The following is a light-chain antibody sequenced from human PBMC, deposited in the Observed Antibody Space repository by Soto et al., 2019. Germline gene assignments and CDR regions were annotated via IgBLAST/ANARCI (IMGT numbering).Light chain of an antibody. CDR2: DVS. V-gene: IGKV1-5*01. Sequence: DRLIASCPAILSACVESRVPINCRASQSISSWLAWYQQKPGKAPNLLIYDVSSLESGVPSRFSGSGSGTEFTLTISSLQPDDFATYFCQQYYSYSWTFGQGTKVDI. CDR1: QSISSW. CDR3: QQYYSYSWT. J-gene: IGKJ1*01.